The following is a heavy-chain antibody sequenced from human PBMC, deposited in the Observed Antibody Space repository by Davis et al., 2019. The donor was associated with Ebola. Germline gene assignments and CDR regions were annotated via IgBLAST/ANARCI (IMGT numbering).Heavy chain of an antibody. Sequence: GESLKISCAASGFTFSSYSMNWVRQAPGKGLEWVSSISSSSSYIYYADSVKGRFTISRDNAKNSLYLQMNSLRAEDTAVYYCARDRVEYQLHGWFDPWGQGTLVTVSS. CDR1: GFTFSSYS. CDR3: ARDRVEYQLHGWFDP. J-gene: IGHJ5*02. V-gene: IGHV3-21*01. CDR2: ISSSSSYI. D-gene: IGHD2-2*01.